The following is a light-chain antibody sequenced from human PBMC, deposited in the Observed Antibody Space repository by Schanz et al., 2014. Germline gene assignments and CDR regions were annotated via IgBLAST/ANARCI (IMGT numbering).Light chain of an antibody. CDR3: QQYNSYWG. CDR1: QGINRW. Sequence: DLQMTQSPSFVSASVGDRVTMTCRASQGINRWLAWYQQKPGKAPRLLVYAASILEVGVPPRFSGSGSGTEFTLTISSLQPDDFATYYCQQYNSYWGFGQGTKVEIK. V-gene: IGKV1-5*01. J-gene: IGKJ1*01. CDR2: AAS.